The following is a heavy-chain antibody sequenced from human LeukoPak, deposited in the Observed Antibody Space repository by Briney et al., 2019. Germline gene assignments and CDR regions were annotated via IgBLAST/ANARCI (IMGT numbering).Heavy chain of an antibody. CDR1: GFTFSSYA. D-gene: IGHD6-19*01. J-gene: IGHJ4*02. V-gene: IGHV3-7*01. Sequence: PGGSLSLSCAASGFTFSSYAMSWVRQAPGKGLEWVANIKQDGSEKYYVDSVKGRFTISRDNAKNSLYLQMNSLRAEDTAVYYCARESGGWYVWGQGTLVTVSS. CDR2: IKQDGSEK. CDR3: ARESGGWYV.